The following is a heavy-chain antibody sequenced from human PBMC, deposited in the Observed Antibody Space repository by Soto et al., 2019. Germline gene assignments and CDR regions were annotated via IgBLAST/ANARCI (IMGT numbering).Heavy chain of an antibody. D-gene: IGHD1-7*01. V-gene: IGHV4-28*03. J-gene: IGHJ3*02. CDR2: IYYSGTT. Sequence: SDTLSLTCAVSGYSISSSNWWGWIRQPPGKGLEWIGYIYYSGTTYYNPSLKSRVTMSVDTSKNQFSLKLTSVTAVDTAVYYCARGLATYNWNYRPVDAFDIWGQGTMVTVSS. CDR3: ARGLATYNWNYRPVDAFDI. CDR1: GYSISSSNW.